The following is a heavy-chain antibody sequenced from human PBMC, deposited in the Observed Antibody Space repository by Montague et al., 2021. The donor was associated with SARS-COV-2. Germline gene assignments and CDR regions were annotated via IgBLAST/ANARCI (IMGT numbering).Heavy chain of an antibody. CDR2: IYSSGTT. Sequence: TLSLTCTVSGDSMSSGRYYWTWICQPAGKRLEWIGCIYSSGTTNYNPSLKSRVTLLVDTSKNQFSLKLNSVTAADTAVYFCARDDAVSLQPGYFDAWGQGTLVTVSS. CDR3: ARDDAVSLQPGYFDA. CDR1: GDSMSSGRYY. J-gene: IGHJ4*02. D-gene: IGHD1-1*01. V-gene: IGHV4-61*02.